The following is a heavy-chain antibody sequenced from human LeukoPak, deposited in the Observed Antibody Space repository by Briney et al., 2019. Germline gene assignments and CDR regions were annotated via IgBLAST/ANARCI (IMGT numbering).Heavy chain of an antibody. Sequence: SETLSLTCTVSRGSLSSSSYYWGWIRQPPGKGLQRIGGIYYSGSTYYNPSLKSRGTISVDTSKNQFSLKLSSVTAADTAVYYCARHRYYGSGNIWFDPWGQGTLVTVSS. CDR2: IYYSGST. CDR3: ARHRYYGSGNIWFDP. CDR1: RGSLSSSSYY. V-gene: IGHV4-39*01. J-gene: IGHJ5*02. D-gene: IGHD3-10*01.